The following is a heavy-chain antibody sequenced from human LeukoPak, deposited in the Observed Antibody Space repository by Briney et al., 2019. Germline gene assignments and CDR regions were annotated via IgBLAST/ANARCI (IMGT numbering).Heavy chain of an antibody. Sequence: GGSLRLSCAASGFTFSSYAMSWVRQAPGKGLEWVSAISGSGGSTYYADSVKGRFTISRDNSKNTLYLQMNSLRAEDTAVYYCASPPSWIQLWATQTYYFDYWGQGTLVTVSS. CDR2: ISGSGGST. CDR3: ASPPSWIQLWATQTYYFDY. CDR1: GFTFSSYA. D-gene: IGHD5-18*01. J-gene: IGHJ4*02. V-gene: IGHV3-23*01.